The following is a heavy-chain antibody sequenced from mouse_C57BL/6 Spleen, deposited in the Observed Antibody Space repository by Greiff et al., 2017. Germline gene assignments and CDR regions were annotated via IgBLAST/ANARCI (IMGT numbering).Heavy chain of an antibody. J-gene: IGHJ3*01. CDR2: VYPGSGST. Sequence: QVQLLQPGAELVKPGASVKMSCKASGYTFTSYWITWVKQRPGQGLEWIGDVYPGSGSTNYNEKFKSKATLTVDTSSSTAYMQLSSLTSEDSAVYYCARDDGYYGGAYWGQGTLVTVSA. V-gene: IGHV1-55*01. CDR1: GYTFTSYW. D-gene: IGHD2-3*01. CDR3: ARDDGYYGGAY.